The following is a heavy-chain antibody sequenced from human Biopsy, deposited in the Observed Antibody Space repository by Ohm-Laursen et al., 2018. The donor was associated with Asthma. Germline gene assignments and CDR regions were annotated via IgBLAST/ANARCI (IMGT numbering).Heavy chain of an antibody. CDR1: GGTFNTYV. V-gene: IGHV1-69*01. J-gene: IGHJ4*02. D-gene: IGHD2-2*01. CDR3: ARKAGSCISRTCYSLDF. CDR2: INSVFGTT. Sequence: VKVSCKPLGGTFNTYVIGWVRQAPGQGLEWMGGINSVFGTTTYPQKFQDRVTITADDSTNTVYMELSSLRSEDTAVYYCARKAGSCISRTCYSLDFWGQGTLVTVSS.